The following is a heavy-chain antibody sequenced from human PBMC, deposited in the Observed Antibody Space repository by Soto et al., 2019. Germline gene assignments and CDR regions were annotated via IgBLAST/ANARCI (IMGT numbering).Heavy chain of an antibody. CDR3: AKEGEHSSGWANFDY. CDR1: GFTFSSYA. Sequence: GGSLRLSCAASGFTFSSYAMSWVRQAPGKGLEWVSAISGSGVTTYYADSVKGRFTISRDNSKNTLYLQMNSLRAEDTAVYYCAKEGEHSSGWANFDYWGQGTLVTVSS. CDR2: ISGSGVTT. J-gene: IGHJ4*02. D-gene: IGHD6-19*01. V-gene: IGHV3-23*01.